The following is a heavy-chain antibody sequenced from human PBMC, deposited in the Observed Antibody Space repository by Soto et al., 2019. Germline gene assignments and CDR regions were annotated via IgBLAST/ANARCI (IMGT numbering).Heavy chain of an antibody. V-gene: IGHV4-34*01. J-gene: IGHJ4*02. CDR2: INHSGST. D-gene: IGHD2-21*02. Sequence: QVQLQQWGAGLLKPSETLSLTCAVYGGSFSGYYWSWIRQPPGKGLEWSGEINHSGSTNYNPSLKSRVTISVDTCKNQFSLKLSSVTAADTAVYYCARGSPVVVTAITLGGYFDYWGQGTLVTGSS. CDR3: ARGSPVVVTAITLGGYFDY. CDR1: GGSFSGYY.